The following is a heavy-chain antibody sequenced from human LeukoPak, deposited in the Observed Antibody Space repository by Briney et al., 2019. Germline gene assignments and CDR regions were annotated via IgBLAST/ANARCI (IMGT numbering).Heavy chain of an antibody. CDR2: IYYSGST. Sequence: PSETLSLTCTVSGGSISSSNYYWGWIRQPPGKGLEWIGSIYYSGSTYYNPSLKSRVTISVDTSKNQFSLKLSSVTAADTAVYYCARDGVTDYYYMDVWGKGTTVTVSS. J-gene: IGHJ6*03. D-gene: IGHD3-16*01. CDR3: ARDGVTDYYYMDV. CDR1: GGSISSSNYY. V-gene: IGHV4-39*07.